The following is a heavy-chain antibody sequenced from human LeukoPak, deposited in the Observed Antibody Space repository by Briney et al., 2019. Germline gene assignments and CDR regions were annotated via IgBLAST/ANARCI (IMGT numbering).Heavy chain of an antibody. Sequence: ASVKVSCKASGYTFTSYDINWLRQATGQGLEWMGWMNPNSGNTGYAQKFQGRVTMTRNTSISTAYMELSSLRSEDTAVYYCARGSPDGDWFDPWGQGTLVTVSS. CDR3: ARGSPDGDWFDP. V-gene: IGHV1-8*01. J-gene: IGHJ5*02. CDR2: MNPNSGNT. CDR1: GYTFTSYD. D-gene: IGHD1-14*01.